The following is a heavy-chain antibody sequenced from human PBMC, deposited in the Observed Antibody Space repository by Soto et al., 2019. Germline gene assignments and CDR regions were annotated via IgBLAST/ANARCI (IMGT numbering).Heavy chain of an antibody. CDR2: IIAIFGTA. D-gene: IGHD3-22*01. J-gene: IGHJ4*02. V-gene: IGHV1-69*01. CDR1: GGTFSSYA. CDR3: AREWVRIGDSSAYLDY. Sequence: QVQLVQSGAEVKKPGSSVKVSCKASGGTFSSYAISWVRQAPGQGLEWMGAIIAIFGTANYAQKFQGRVTITADESTSTAYMELSSLRSEDTAVYYCAREWVRIGDSSAYLDYWGQGTLVTVSS.